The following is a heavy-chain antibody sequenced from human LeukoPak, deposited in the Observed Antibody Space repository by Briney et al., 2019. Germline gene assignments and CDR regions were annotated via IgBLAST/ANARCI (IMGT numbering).Heavy chain of an antibody. CDR3: ARDVGARAFDY. Sequence: GASVKVSCEASGYTFTSYYMHWVRQAPGQGLEWMGIINPSGGSTSYARKFQGRVTMTRDTSTSTVYMELSSLRSEDTAVYYCARDVGARAFDYWGQGTLVTVSS. D-gene: IGHD1-26*01. CDR1: GYTFTSYY. J-gene: IGHJ4*02. V-gene: IGHV1-46*01. CDR2: INPSGGST.